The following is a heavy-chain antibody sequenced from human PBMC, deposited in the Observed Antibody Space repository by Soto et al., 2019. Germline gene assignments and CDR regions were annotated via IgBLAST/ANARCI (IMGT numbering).Heavy chain of an antibody. V-gene: IGHV1-69*13. CDR2: IIPIFGTA. CDR3: ARDHYCSGGSCYSGGTYYYGMDV. J-gene: IGHJ6*02. CDR1: GVTFSSYA. Sequence: GASVKVSCKASGVTFSSYAISWVRQAPGQGLEWMGGIIPIFGTANYAQKFQGRVTITADESTSTAYMELSSLRSEDTAVYYCARDHYCSGGSCYSGGTYYYGMDVWGQGTTVTVSS. D-gene: IGHD2-15*01.